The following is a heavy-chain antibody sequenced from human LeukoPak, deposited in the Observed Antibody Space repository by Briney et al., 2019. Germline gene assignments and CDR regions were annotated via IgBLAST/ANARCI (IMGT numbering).Heavy chain of an antibody. CDR3: AREYYYDSSGEGFDY. CDR1: GGSISSGGYY. D-gene: IGHD3-22*01. Sequence: SETLSLTCTVSGGSISSGGYYWSWIRQHPWKGLEWIGYIYYSGSTYYNPSLKSRVTISVDTSKNQFSLKLSSVTAADTAVYYCAREYYYDSSGEGFDYWGQGTLVTVSS. CDR2: IYYSGST. J-gene: IGHJ4*02. V-gene: IGHV4-31*03.